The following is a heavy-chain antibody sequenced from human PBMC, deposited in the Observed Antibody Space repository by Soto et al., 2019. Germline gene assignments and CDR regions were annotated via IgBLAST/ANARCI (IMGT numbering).Heavy chain of an antibody. V-gene: IGHV1-69*13. CDR3: ARYGWSGYYYDY. CDR2: IIPIFGTA. J-gene: IGHJ4*02. D-gene: IGHD3-3*01. CDR1: GGTFSSYA. Sequence: SVKVSCKASGGTFSSYAISWVRQAPGQGLEWMGGIIPIFGTANYAQKFQGRVTITADESTSTAYMELSSLRSEDTAVYYCARYGWSGYYYDYWGQGTLVTVSS.